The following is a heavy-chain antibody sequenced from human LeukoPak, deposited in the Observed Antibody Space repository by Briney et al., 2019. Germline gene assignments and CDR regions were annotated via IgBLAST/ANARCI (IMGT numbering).Heavy chain of an antibody. CDR2: LNPSGGVT. Sequence: GWSLRLSFVSSVRTFINFAMTELRQTRGKGLDWVSALNPSGGVTLYAHSVKGRFTISRDNSKTTVSLQMNSLRAADTALYYCATVLHTSMTTWAAFDTWGQGAMVTVSS. CDR1: VRTFINFA. J-gene: IGHJ3*02. D-gene: IGHD5-18*01. V-gene: IGHV3-23*01. CDR3: ATVLHTSMTTWAAFDT.